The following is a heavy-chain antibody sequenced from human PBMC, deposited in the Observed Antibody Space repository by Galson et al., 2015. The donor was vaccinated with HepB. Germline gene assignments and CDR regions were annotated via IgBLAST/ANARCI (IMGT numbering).Heavy chain of an antibody. CDR3: ARTRYCSSDTSCYFFDY. D-gene: IGHD2-2*01. CDR2: INPNSGGT. V-gene: IGHV1-2*06. CDR1: GYTFTGFS. J-gene: IGHJ4*02. Sequence: SVKVSCKASGYTFTGFSMHWVRQAPGQGLEWMGRINPNSGGTNYAQKFRGRVTMTRATSISTAYMELSRLRSDDTAGYYCARTRYCSSDTSCYFFDYWGQGTLVTVSS.